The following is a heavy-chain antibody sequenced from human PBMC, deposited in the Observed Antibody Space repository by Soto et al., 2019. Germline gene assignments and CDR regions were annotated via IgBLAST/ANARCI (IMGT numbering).Heavy chain of an antibody. J-gene: IGHJ6*02. Sequence: XESLTISCKGSGYSFTSYWIGLVRQMPGKGLEWMGIIYPGDSDTRYSPSFQGQVTISADKSISTAYLQWSSLKASDTAMYYCARLWLSNYYYYGMDVWGQGTTVTVSS. CDR3: ARLWLSNYYYYGMDV. CDR2: IYPGDSDT. CDR1: GYSFTSYW. D-gene: IGHD3-10*01. V-gene: IGHV5-51*01.